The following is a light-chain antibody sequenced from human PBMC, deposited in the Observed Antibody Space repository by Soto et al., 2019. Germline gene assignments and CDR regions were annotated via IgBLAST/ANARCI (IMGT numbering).Light chain of an antibody. V-gene: IGKV1-33*01. CDR1: QYISTY. CDR2: TVP. J-gene: IGKJ2*01. Sequence: DIQMTQSTSSLSASLGDRVTITCRASQYISTYLNWYQQKPGKAPNLLIYTVPNLETGVPSRFSGSGSGTVFTLTISALQPEDIATYYCQQYNSLPYTFGQGTRLEIE. CDR3: QQYNSLPYT.